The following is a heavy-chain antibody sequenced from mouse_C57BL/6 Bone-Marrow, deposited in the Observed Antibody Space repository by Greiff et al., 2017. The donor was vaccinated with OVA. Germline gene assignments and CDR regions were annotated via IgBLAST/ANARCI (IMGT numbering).Heavy chain of an antibody. J-gene: IGHJ2*01. CDR2: IRSGGDYI. D-gene: IGHD1-1*01. CDR1: GFTFSSYA. CDR3: TRATTVVGADFDY. V-gene: IGHV5-9-1*02. Sequence: EVQGVESGEGLVKPGGSLKLSCAASGFTFSSYAMSWVRQTPEKRLEWVAYIRSGGDYIYYADTVKGRFTISRDNARNTRYLQMSSLKSEDTAMXYCTRATTVVGADFDYWGKGTTLTVSS.